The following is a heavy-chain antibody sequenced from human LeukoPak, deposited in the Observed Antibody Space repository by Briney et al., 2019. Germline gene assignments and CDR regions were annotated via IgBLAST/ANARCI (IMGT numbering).Heavy chain of an antibody. CDR1: GGTFSNYA. D-gene: IGHD3-22*01. V-gene: IGHV1-2*02. Sequence: GSSVKVSCKASGGTFSNYAISWVRQAPGQGLEWMGWINPNSGDTNYAQKFQGRVSMTGDTSISTAYMELSRLRSDDTAVYYCARTLVVINDAFDIWGQGTMVTVSS. J-gene: IGHJ3*02. CDR2: INPNSGDT. CDR3: ARTLVVINDAFDI.